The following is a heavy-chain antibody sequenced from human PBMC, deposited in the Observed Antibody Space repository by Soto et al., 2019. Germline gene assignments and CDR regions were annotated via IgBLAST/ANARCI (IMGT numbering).Heavy chain of an antibody. D-gene: IGHD3-3*01. CDR2: IKTEGSEK. CDR1: GFTLSSYL. J-gene: IGHJ6*01. Sequence: SLTLSCAASGFTLSSYLMSWVRQAPEKGLEWVANIKTEGSEKYYMDSVRVRFTTSRDNARNFVFLQMNSLTGAYTAVYYCTIIESLFDLVVWGLGTSVNVSS. V-gene: IGHV3-7*03. CDR3: TIIESLFDLVV.